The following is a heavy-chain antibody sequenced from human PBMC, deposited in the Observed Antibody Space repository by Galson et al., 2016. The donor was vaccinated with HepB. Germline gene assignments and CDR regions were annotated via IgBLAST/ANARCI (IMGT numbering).Heavy chain of an antibody. CDR1: GYTLTELP. Sequence: SVKVSCKVSGYTLTELPMNWVRQAPGKGLEWMGRFDPDDGETIYAQKFQGRVTMTEDTSTDTAYMELSRLTSEDTAVYYCASQVLFWPNNDFTFWGRTRPFGPWGQGTLVTVSS. V-gene: IGHV1-24*01. D-gene: IGHD3-16*01. CDR3: ASQVLFWPNNDFTFWGRTRPFGP. J-gene: IGHJ5*02. CDR2: FDPDDGET.